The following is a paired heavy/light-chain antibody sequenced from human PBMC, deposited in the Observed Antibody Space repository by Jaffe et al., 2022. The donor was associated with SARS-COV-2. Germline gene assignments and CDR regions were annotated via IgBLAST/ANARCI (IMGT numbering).Light chain of an antibody. CDR3: HQSSSLPFT. J-gene: IGKJ3*01. Sequence: EIVLTQSPDFQSVTPKEKVTITCRASQSIGSSLHWYQQKPDQSPKLLIKYASQSFSGVPSRFSGSGSGTDFTLTINSLEAEDAATYYCHQSSSLPFTFGPGTKVDIK. V-gene: IGKV6-21*01. CDR1: QSIGSS. CDR2: YAS.
Heavy chain of an antibody. Sequence: QVQLVESGGGVVQPGRSLRLSCAASGFTFSSYGMHWVRQAPGKGLEWVAVIWYDGSNKYYADSVKGRFTISRDNSKNTLYLQMNSLRAEDTAVYYCARGHIAVAGRQTYYYYGMDVWGQGTTVTVSS. J-gene: IGHJ6*02. V-gene: IGHV3-33*01. CDR1: GFTFSSYG. CDR2: IWYDGSNK. CDR3: ARGHIAVAGRQTYYYYGMDV. D-gene: IGHD6-19*01.